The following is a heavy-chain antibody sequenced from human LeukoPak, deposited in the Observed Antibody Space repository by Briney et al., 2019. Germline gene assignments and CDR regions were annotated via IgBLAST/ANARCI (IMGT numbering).Heavy chain of an antibody. Sequence: SETLSLTCTVSGDSISSYYWSWIRQPPGKGLEWIGCIYYSGNTNYNPPLKSRVTISIDTSKNQFSLKLSSVTAADTAVYYCASGALLSRYLEYWGQGTLVTVSS. J-gene: IGHJ4*02. CDR1: GDSISSYY. CDR3: ASGALLSRYLEY. CDR2: IYYSGNT. V-gene: IGHV4-59*12. D-gene: IGHD3-3*01.